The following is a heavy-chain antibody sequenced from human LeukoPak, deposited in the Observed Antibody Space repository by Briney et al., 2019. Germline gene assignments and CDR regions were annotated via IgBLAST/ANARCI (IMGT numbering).Heavy chain of an antibody. CDR1: GFTFSSYS. Sequence: RGSLRLSCAASGFTFSSYSMNWVRQAPGKGLEWVSSISSSSSYIYYADSVKGRFTISRDNAKNSLYLQMNSLRAEDTAVYYCAREERRGYSYGYDYWGQGTLVTVSS. J-gene: IGHJ4*02. CDR3: AREERRGYSYGYDY. CDR2: ISSSSSYI. V-gene: IGHV3-21*01. D-gene: IGHD5-18*01.